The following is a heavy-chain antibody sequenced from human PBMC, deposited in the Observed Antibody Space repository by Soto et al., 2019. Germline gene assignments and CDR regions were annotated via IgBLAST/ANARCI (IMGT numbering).Heavy chain of an antibody. D-gene: IGHD3-22*01. CDR2: ISYDGTYK. CDR1: AFTFRSYA. CDR3: ARDAIYDGSGYYGSYFDY. J-gene: IGHJ4*02. Sequence: QVQLVESGGGVVQPGRSLRLSCAASAFTFRSYAMHWVRQAPGKGLEWVAVISYDGTYKYYADSVKGRFTISRDNCKNTLYLQMSSLRPEETAVYYCARDAIYDGSGYYGSYFDYWGQGSLVTVSS. V-gene: IGHV3-30-3*01.